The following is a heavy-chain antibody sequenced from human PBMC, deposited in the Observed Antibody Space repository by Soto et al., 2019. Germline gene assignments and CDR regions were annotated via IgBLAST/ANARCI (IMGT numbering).Heavy chain of an antibody. V-gene: IGHV4-34*01. CDR3: ARVSDY. CDR2: INHSGSA. CDR1: GGSFIDYS. J-gene: IGHJ4*02. Sequence: QVLLQQWGAGRLKPSETLSLTCAVYGGSFIDYSWGWIRQSPGTGLEWSGEINHSGSANYNPSLKSRVTISVDTSKNQFSLKLYSVTAADAAVYYCARVSDYWSQGTLVTVSS.